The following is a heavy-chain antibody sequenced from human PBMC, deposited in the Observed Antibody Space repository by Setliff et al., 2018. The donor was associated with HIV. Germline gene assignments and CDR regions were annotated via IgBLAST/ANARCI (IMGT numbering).Heavy chain of an antibody. CDR2: IWYDGSNK. CDR3: TRDATRGGDMDV. D-gene: IGHD2-15*01. Sequence: GGSLRLSCAASGFTFSSYGMHWVRQAPGKGLEWVAVIWYDGSNKYYADSVKGRFTISIDNSKNTLYLQMNSLRAEDTAVYYCTRDATRGGDMDVWAKGTTVTVSS. J-gene: IGHJ6*03. V-gene: IGHV3-33*01. CDR1: GFTFSSYG.